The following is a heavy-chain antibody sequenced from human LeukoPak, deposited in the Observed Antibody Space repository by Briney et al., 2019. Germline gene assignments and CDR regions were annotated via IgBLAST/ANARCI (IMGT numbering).Heavy chain of an antibody. CDR2: IYYSGST. CDR1: GGSISSSSYY. CDR3: ASAGYSSSWGERGVNWFDP. Sequence: DPSETLSLTCTVSGGSISSSSYYWGWIRQPPGKGLEWIGSIYYSGSTYYNPSLKSRVTISVDTSKNQFSLKLSSVTAADTAVYYCASAGYSSSWGERGVNWFDPWGQGTLVTVSS. D-gene: IGHD6-13*01. J-gene: IGHJ5*02. V-gene: IGHV4-39*07.